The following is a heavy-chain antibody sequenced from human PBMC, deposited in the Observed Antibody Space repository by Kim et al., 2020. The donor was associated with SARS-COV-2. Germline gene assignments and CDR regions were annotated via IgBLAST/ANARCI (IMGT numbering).Heavy chain of an antibody. CDR3: ARDPLIGITVNLDV. CDR1: GYTFSGYW. CDR2: VRPDSGGT. V-gene: IGHV1-2*06. Sequence: ASVKVSCKASGYTFSGYWMHWVRQAPGQGLEWMGRVRPDSGGTSYPRKFQGRVTVTRDTSISTSYMELSSLTSDDTAIYYCARDPLIGITVNLDVWGQGTPVTVSS. D-gene: IGHD1-7*01. J-gene: IGHJ6*02.